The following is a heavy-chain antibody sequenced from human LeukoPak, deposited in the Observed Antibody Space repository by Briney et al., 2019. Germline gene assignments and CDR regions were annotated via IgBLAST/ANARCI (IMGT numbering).Heavy chain of an antibody. D-gene: IGHD3-3*01. CDR3: ARDSDTIFGVVIPNYFDY. CDR2: INPNSGGT. Sequence: ASVKVSCKASGYTFTGYYMHWVRQAPGQGLEWMGWINPNSGGTNYAQKFQGWVTMTRDTSISTAYMELSRLRSDDTAVYYCARDSDTIFGVVIPNYFDYWGQGTLVTVSS. V-gene: IGHV1-2*04. J-gene: IGHJ4*02. CDR1: GYTFTGYY.